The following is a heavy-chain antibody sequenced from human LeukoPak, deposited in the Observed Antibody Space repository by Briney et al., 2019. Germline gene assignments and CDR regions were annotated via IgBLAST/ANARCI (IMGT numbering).Heavy chain of an antibody. CDR3: ARDLIYDFWSGPGAFDI. Sequence: GGSLRLSCAVAGFTFSAFNIHWVRQAPGKGLEWVAVISRDGRNKYFADSVKGRFTISRDNSKNTLYLQMNSLRAEDTAVYYCARDLIYDFWSGPGAFDIWGQGTMVTVSS. V-gene: IGHV3-30*03. J-gene: IGHJ3*02. CDR1: GFTFSAFN. CDR2: ISRDGRNK. D-gene: IGHD3-3*01.